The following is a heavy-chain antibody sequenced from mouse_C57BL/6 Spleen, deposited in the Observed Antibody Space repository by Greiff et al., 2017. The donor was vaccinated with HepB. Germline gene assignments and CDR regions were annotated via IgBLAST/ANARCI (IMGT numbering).Heavy chain of an antibody. V-gene: IGHV1-58*01. CDR1: GYTFTSYG. J-gene: IGHJ2*01. CDR2: IYIGNGYT. Sequence: EVQGVESGAELVRPGSSVKMSCKTSGYTFTSYGINWVKQRPGQGLEWIGYIYIGNGYTEYNEKFKGKATLTSDTSSSTAYMQLSSLTSEDSAIYFCARSDYGNYGGYFDYWGQGTTLTVSS. CDR3: ARSDYGNYGGYFDY. D-gene: IGHD2-1*01.